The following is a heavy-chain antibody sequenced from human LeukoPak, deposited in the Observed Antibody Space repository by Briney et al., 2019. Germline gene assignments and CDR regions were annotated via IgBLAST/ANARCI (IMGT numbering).Heavy chain of an antibody. CDR3: ARDSWDWFGEVAHY. Sequence: SVKVSCKASGGTSSSYAISWVRQAPGQGLEWMGRIIPIFGTANYAQKFQGRVTITTDESTSTAYMELSSLRSEDTAVYYCARDSWDWFGEVAHYWGQGTLVTVSS. CDR2: IIPIFGTA. D-gene: IGHD3-10*01. J-gene: IGHJ4*02. V-gene: IGHV1-69*05. CDR1: GGTSSSYA.